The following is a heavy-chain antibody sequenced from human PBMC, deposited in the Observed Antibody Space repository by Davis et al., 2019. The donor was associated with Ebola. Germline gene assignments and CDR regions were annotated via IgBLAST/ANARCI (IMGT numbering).Heavy chain of an antibody. J-gene: IGHJ3*02. D-gene: IGHD6-13*01. CDR3: AKVGRQRLVRDGFDI. CDR1: GFIFSNYG. Sequence: GESLKISCEASGFIFSNYGMYWVRQAPSKGLEWVAVISYAGSNEYYADSVKGRSTISRDNSKNMVYLQMNSLRTEDTALYYCAKVGRQRLVRDGFDIWGQGTMVTVSS. V-gene: IGHV3-30*18. CDR2: ISYAGSNE.